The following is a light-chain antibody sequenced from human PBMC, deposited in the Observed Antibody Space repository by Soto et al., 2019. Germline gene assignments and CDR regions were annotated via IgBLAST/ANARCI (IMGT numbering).Light chain of an antibody. CDR3: QQHINWPLT. J-gene: IGKJ4*01. CDR2: EVI. V-gene: IGKV3-11*01. Sequence: EIVLTQSPATLSLSPGERATLSCRASQTVSSSLAWYQQKPGQAPRLLIYEVINRATGIPARFSGSGSGADFTLTISSLEPGDFALYYCQQHINWPLTFGGGTKV. CDR1: QTVSSS.